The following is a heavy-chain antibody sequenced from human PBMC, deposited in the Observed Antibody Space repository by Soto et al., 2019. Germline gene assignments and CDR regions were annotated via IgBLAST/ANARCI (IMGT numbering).Heavy chain of an antibody. Sequence: GWSRRLSCSGSALTLESAYSEGRRSVGQSPGQGAEWVSTISSNGANTHYAESVKCRFTISKDASRNTVHLHRNSLRADYTSTYLAVSWVFALLEYWGHGTSITVSS. CDR2: ISSNGANT. V-gene: IGHV3-23*01. CDR1: ALTLESAYSEG. J-gene: IGHJ4*01. CDR3: VSWVFALLEY. D-gene: IGHD3-10*02.